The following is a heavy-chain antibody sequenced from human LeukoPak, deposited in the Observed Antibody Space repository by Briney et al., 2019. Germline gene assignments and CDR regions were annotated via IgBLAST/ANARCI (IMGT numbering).Heavy chain of an antibody. D-gene: IGHD2-2*01. CDR1: GGTFSSYA. CDR2: INPSGGST. Sequence: GASVTVSCKASGGTFSSYAISWVRQAPGQGLEWMGIINPSGGSTSYAQKFQGRVTMTRDMSTSTVYMELSSLRSEDTAVYYCARDLFPAASHFDYWGQGTLVTVSS. CDR3: ARDLFPAASHFDY. J-gene: IGHJ4*02. V-gene: IGHV1-46*01.